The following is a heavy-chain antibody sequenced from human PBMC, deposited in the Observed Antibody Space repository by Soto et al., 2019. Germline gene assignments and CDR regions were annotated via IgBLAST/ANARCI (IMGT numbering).Heavy chain of an antibody. CDR1: GGSFSGYY. V-gene: IGHV4-31*11. D-gene: IGHD1-7*01. CDR2: IYYSGST. Sequence: SETLSLTCAVYGGSFSGYYWSWIRQHPGKGLEWIGYIYYSGSTYYNPSLKSRVTISVDTSKNQFSLKLSSVTAADTAVYYCARDPTGTTAFDYWGQGTLVTVSS. CDR3: ARDPTGTTAFDY. J-gene: IGHJ4*02.